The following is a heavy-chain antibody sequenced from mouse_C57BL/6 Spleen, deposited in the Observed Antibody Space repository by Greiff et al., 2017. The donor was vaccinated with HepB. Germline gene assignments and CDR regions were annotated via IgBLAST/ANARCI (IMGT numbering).Heavy chain of an antibody. CDR3: ATSSYDWFAY. J-gene: IGHJ3*01. CDR1: GYSITSGYD. Sequence: EVQLQESGPGMVKPSQSLSLTCTVTGYSITSGYDWHWIRHFPGNKLEWMGYISYSGSTNYNPSLKSRISITHDTSKNHFFLKLNSVTTEDTATYYCATSSYDWFAYWGQGTLVTVSA. D-gene: IGHD1-1*01. V-gene: IGHV3-1*01. CDR2: ISYSGST.